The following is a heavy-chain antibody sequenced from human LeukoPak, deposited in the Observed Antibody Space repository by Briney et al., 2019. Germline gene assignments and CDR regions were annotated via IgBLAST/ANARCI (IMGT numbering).Heavy chain of an antibody. V-gene: IGHV3-48*03. CDR3: ARDLTSVPTR. CDR1: GFTLSNYE. Sequence: GGSLRLSCTASGFTLSNYEMKWVRQAPGKGLEWISYINSGGTTTYYADSVKGRFTISRDTSKNALYLQMNSLRAEDTAVYYCARDLTSVPTRWGQGTLVTVSS. D-gene: IGHD4-17*01. J-gene: IGHJ4*02. CDR2: INSGGTTT.